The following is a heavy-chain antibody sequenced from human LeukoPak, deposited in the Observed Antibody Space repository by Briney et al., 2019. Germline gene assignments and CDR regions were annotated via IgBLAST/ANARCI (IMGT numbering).Heavy chain of an antibody. CDR2: IYYSGST. J-gene: IGHJ4*02. CDR1: GGSISSSSYY. D-gene: IGHD3-3*01. CDR3: ARRDFWSGLDY. Sequence: PSETLSLTCTVSGGSISSSSYYWGWIRQPPGKGLEWIGSIYYSGSTYYNPSLKSRVTISVDTSKNQFSLKLSSVTAADTAVYYCARRDFWSGLDYWGQGTLVTVSS. V-gene: IGHV4-39*01.